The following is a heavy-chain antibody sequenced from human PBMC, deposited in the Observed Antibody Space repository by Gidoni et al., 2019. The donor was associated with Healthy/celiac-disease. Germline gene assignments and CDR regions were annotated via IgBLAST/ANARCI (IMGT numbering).Heavy chain of an antibody. J-gene: IGHJ4*02. CDR2: ISAYNGNT. CDR3: ARVNYDFWSGLRGAHPADY. CDR1: GYTFTSYG. Sequence: QVQLVQSGAEVKKPGASVKVSCKASGYTFTSYGISWVRQAPGQGLEWMGWISAYNGNTNYAQKLQGRVTMTTDTSTSTAYMELRSLRSDDTAVYYCARVNYDFWSGLRGAHPADYWGQGTLVTVSS. D-gene: IGHD3-3*01. V-gene: IGHV1-18*01.